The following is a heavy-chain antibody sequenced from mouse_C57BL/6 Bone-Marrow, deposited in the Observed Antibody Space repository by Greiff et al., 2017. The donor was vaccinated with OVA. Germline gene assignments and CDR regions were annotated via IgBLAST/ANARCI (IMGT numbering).Heavy chain of an antibody. J-gene: IGHJ2*01. V-gene: IGHV7-3*01. CDR3: ARVATDYFDY. Sequence: EVQLVESGGGLVQPGGSLSLSCAASGFTFTDYYMSWVRQPPGKALEWLGFIRNKANGYTTEYSASVKGRFTISRDNSQSILYLQMNALRAEDSATYYCARVATDYFDYWGQGTTLTVSS. CDR1: GFTFTDYY. CDR2: IRNKANGYTT. D-gene: IGHD1-1*01.